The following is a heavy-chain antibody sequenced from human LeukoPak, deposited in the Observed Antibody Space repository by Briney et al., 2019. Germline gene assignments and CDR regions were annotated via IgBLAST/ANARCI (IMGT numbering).Heavy chain of an antibody. CDR3: ARDLVGIGYFDY. D-gene: IGHD1-26*01. Sequence: SETLSLTCTVSGGSISSGSYYWSWIRQPAGKGLEWIGRIYTSGSTNYNPSLKSRVTISVDTSKDQFSLKLSSVTAADTAVYYCARDLVGIGYFDYWGQGTLVTVSS. CDR2: IYTSGST. J-gene: IGHJ4*02. V-gene: IGHV4-61*02. CDR1: GGSISSGSYY.